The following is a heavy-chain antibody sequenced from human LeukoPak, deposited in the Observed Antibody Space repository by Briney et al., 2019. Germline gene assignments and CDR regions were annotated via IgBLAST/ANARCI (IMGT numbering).Heavy chain of an antibody. CDR1: GYTFTGYY. Sequence: GASVKVSCKASGYTFTGYYMHWVRQAPGQGLEWMGWINPNSGGTNYAQKFQGRVTMTRDTSISTAYMELSRLRSDDTAVYYCARDGCSGGSCYSELDYWGQGTLVTVSS. CDR2: INPNSGGT. D-gene: IGHD2-15*01. V-gene: IGHV1-2*02. CDR3: ARDGCSGGSCYSELDY. J-gene: IGHJ4*02.